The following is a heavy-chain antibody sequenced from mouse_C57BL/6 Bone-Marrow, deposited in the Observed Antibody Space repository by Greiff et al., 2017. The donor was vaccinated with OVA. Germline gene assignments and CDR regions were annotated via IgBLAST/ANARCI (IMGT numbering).Heavy chain of an antibody. V-gene: IGHV1-77*01. Sequence: VQLQQSGAELVKPGASVKISCKASGYTFPDYYINWVKQRPGQGLEWIGKIVPGSGSTYYTEKFKGKATLTADKSSSTAYMQLSSLTSEDSAVYFCARSWNDYDEWGFAYWGQGTLVTVSA. D-gene: IGHD2-4*01. CDR2: IVPGSGST. J-gene: IGHJ3*01. CDR3: ARSWNDYDEWGFAY. CDR1: GYTFPDYY.